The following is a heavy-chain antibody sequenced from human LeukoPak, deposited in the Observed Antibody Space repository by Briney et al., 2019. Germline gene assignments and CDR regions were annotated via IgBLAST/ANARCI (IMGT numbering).Heavy chain of an antibody. J-gene: IGHJ5*02. CDR2: IYYSGST. D-gene: IGHD3-3*01. CDR1: GGSISSSSYY. Sequence: PSETLSLTCTVSGGSISSSSYYWGWIRQPPGKGLEWIGSIYYSGSTYYNPSLKSRVTISVDTSKNQFSLKLSSVTAADTAVYYCAGLPYDFWSGYPFDPWGQGTLVTVSS. V-gene: IGHV4-39*07. CDR3: AGLPYDFWSGYPFDP.